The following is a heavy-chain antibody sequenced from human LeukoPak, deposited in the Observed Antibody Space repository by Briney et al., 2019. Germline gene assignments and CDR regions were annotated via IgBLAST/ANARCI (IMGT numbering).Heavy chain of an antibody. Sequence: SETLSLTCTVSGGSISSSNYYWGWIRQPPGKGLEWIGSIFYSGSTYYNPSLKRRVTISVDTSRTRYSLNLSSVTAADTAVYYCAGRHSTGWYGGPIDYWGQGTLVTVSS. V-gene: IGHV4-39*07. CDR2: IFYSGST. J-gene: IGHJ4*02. D-gene: IGHD6-19*01. CDR3: AGRHSTGWYGGPIDY. CDR1: GGSISSSNYY.